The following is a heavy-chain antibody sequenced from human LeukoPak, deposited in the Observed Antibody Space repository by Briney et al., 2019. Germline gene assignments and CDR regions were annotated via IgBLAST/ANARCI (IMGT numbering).Heavy chain of an antibody. CDR2: IYPDDSET. CDR1: GNSYW. D-gene: IGHD3-22*01. Sequence: SGESLKISCKGSGNSYWIAWVRQMPGQGLEWMGIIYPDDSETIYSPSFQGLVTISADKSISTAYLQWSSLKASDTAMYYCARVVGTYYFDSSGYPYYFDYWGQGTLVTVSS. V-gene: IGHV5-51*01. J-gene: IGHJ4*02. CDR3: ARVVGTYYFDSSGYPYYFDY.